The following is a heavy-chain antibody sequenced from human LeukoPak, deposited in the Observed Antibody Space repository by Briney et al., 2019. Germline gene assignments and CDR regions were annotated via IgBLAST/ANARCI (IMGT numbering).Heavy chain of an antibody. CDR2: INPNSGGT. J-gene: IGHJ4*02. V-gene: IGHV1-2*02. D-gene: IGHD3-16*02. Sequence: GASVKVSCTASGYTFTGYYMHWVRQAPGQGLEWMGWINPNSGGTNYAQKFQGRVTMTRDTSISTAYMELSRLRSDDTAVYYCARGPPTFGGVIVPRDYWGQGTLVTVSS. CDR1: GYTFTGYY. CDR3: ARGPPTFGGVIVPRDY.